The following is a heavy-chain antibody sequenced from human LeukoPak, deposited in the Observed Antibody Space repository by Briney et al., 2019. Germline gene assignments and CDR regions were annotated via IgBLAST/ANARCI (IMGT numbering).Heavy chain of an antibody. CDR2: IYSGGST. CDR3: ARVWSGWYEIDY. V-gene: IGHV3-66*02. Sequence: GGSLRLSCAASGFTVSSNYMSWVRQAPGKGLEWVSVIYSGGSTYYADSVKGRFTISRDNSKNTLYLPMNSLRAEDTAVYYCARVWSGWYEIDYWGQGTLVTVSS. CDR1: GFTVSSNY. D-gene: IGHD3-3*01. J-gene: IGHJ4*02.